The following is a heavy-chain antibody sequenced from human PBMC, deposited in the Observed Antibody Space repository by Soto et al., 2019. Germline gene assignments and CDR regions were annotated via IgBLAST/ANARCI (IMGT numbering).Heavy chain of an antibody. D-gene: IGHD1-1*01. J-gene: IGHJ5*02. V-gene: IGHV3-49*03. Sequence: GGSLRLSCTASGFTFGDYAMSWFRQAPGKGLEWVGFIRSKAYGGTTEYAASVKGRFTISRDDSKSIAYLQMNSLKTEDTAVYYCTRAQGADWNDDNAKWFDPWGQGTLVTVSS. CDR3: TRAQGADWNDDNAKWFDP. CDR2: IRSKAYGGTT. CDR1: GFTFGDYA.